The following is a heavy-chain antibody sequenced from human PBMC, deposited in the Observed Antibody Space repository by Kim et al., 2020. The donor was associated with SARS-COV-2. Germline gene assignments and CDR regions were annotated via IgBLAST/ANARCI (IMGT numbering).Heavy chain of an antibody. CDR1: GGSFSGYY. CDR3: AREGYDSSGYPIHGLDY. CDR2: INHSGST. V-gene: IGHV4-34*01. Sequence: SETLSLTCAVYGGSFSGYYWSWIRQPPGKGLEWIGEINHSGSTNYNPYLKSRVTISVDTSKNQFSLKLSSVTAADTAVYYCAREGYDSSGYPIHGLDYLGQGTLLTVSS. D-gene: IGHD3-22*01. J-gene: IGHJ4*01.